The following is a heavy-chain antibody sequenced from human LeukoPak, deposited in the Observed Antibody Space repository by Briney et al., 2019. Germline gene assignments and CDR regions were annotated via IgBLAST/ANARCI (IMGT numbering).Heavy chain of an antibody. CDR1: GYTFNNYG. V-gene: IGHV1-18*01. CDR2: ISGYNGHT. J-gene: IGHJ4*02. CDR3: ATHRGYSRTFDY. Sequence: GASVKVSCKASGYTFNNYGVVWVRQAPGQGLEWMGWISGYNGHTSYAQNFQGRLTLTTDTSTTTAYMDLRSLTSADTAVYYCATHRGYSRTFDYWGQGTLVAVSS. D-gene: IGHD3-22*01.